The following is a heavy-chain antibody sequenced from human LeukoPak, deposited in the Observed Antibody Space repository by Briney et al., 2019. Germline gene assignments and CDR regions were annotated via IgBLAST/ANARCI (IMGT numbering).Heavy chain of an antibody. CDR1: GLTFSSYR. CDR3: AIGYCSSDNCSDY. CDR2: ISGSSSYI. J-gene: IGHJ4*02. D-gene: IGHD2-15*01. V-gene: IGHV3-21*01. Sequence: GSLRLSCASSGLTFSSYRMNWLRQVPGKGLEWVSSISGSSSYIYYADSVRGRFTISRDNAKKSLWLQMNSLRAEDTAVYYCAIGYCSSDNCSDYWGPGTLVTVSS.